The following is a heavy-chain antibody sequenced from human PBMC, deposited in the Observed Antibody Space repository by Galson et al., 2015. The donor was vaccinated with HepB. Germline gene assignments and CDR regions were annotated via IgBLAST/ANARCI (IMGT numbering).Heavy chain of an antibody. CDR1: GYTFTSYA. Sequence: SVKVSCKASGYTFTSYAMNWVRQAPGQGLEWMGWINTNTGNPTYAQGFTGRFVFSLDTSVSTAYLQISSLKAEDTAVYYCARAGAGYCSGGSCYSFDAFDIWGQGTMVTVSS. J-gene: IGHJ3*02. D-gene: IGHD2-15*01. CDR2: INTNTGNP. V-gene: IGHV7-4-1*02. CDR3: ARAGAGYCSGGSCYSFDAFDI.